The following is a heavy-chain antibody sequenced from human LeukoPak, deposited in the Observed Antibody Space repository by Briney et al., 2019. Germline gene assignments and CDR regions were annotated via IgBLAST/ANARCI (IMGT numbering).Heavy chain of an antibody. J-gene: IGHJ6*03. D-gene: IGHD2-2*02. V-gene: IGHV4-59*01. CDR3: ARAWYQLPYPGHYYYYMDV. CDR1: GGSISSYY. Sequence: KTSETLSLTCTVSGGSISSYYWSWIRQPPGKGLEWIGYIYYSGSTNYNPSLKSRVTISVDTSKNQFSLKLSSVTAADTAVYYCARAWYQLPYPGHYYYYMDVWGKGTTVTISS. CDR2: IYYSGST.